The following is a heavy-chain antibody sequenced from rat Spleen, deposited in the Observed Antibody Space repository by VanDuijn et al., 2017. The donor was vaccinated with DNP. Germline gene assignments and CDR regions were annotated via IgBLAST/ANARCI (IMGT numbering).Heavy chain of an antibody. J-gene: IGHJ3*01. D-gene: IGHD1-12*03. CDR2: ISYDGITT. CDR3: ARSWGDDGYPPFAY. CDR1: GFTFSDYA. V-gene: IGHV5-17*01. Sequence: EVQLVESGGGLVQPGRSLKFSCAASGFTFSDYAMAWVRQAPKKGLEWVATISYDGITTYYRDSVKGRFTISRDNAKSTLSLQMDSLRSEDTATYYCARSWGDDGYPPFAYWGQGTLVTVSS.